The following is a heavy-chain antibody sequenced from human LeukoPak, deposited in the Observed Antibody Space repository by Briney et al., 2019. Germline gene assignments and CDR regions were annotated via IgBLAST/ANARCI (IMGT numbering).Heavy chain of an antibody. V-gene: IGHV4-38-2*02. J-gene: IGHJ4*02. CDR2: FDHSGIT. Sequence: SETLSLTCTVSGYSISSGYYWGWIRQTPEKGMEWIWRFDHSGITFYNPSLKSRVTISVDTSKDQFSLKLSSVTAADTAMYYCAREYCSGGSCYSGYWGQGTLVTVSS. CDR1: GYSISSGYY. D-gene: IGHD2-15*01. CDR3: AREYCSGGSCYSGY.